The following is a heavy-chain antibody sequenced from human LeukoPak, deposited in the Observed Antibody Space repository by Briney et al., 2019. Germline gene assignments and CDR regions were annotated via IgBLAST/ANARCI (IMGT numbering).Heavy chain of an antibody. V-gene: IGHV4-39*01. J-gene: IGHJ4*02. Sequence: SETLSLTCTVSGGSISSSSYYWGWIRQPPGKGLEWIGSIYYSGSTYYNPSLKSRVTISVDTSKNQFSLKLSSVTAADTAVYYCARQIIGITIFVVGPAALDYWGQGTLVTVSS. D-gene: IGHD3-3*01. CDR1: GGSISSSSYY. CDR3: ARQIIGITIFVVGPAALDY. CDR2: IYYSGST.